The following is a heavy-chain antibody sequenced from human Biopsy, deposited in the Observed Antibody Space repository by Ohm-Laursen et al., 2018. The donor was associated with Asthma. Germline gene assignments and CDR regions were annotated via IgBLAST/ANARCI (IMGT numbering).Heavy chain of an antibody. D-gene: IGHD6-19*01. J-gene: IGHJ6*02. CDR1: GDSFSNYA. CDR3: ARGQKPSGYSSGWYRRYGMDV. Sequence: SVKVSCNASGDSFSNYAISWVRQAPGQGLEWMGGLIPVLGTPDHAQMFEGRVTITADESTSTAYMELSSVTAADTAVYYCARGQKPSGYSSGWYRRYGMDVWGQGTTVTVSS. V-gene: IGHV1-69*13. CDR2: LIPVLGTP.